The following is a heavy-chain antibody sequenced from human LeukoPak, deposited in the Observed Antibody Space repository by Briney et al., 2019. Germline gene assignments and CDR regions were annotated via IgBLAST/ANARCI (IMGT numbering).Heavy chain of an antibody. CDR3: AKDHVYGGADD. D-gene: IGHD4-23*01. V-gene: IGHV3-43*02. Sequence: TGGSLRLSCAASGFTFNRYAMHWVRQAPGKGLEWVGLISGDGITTYYLDSVKGRFTISRDNSKNPLYLHMNSLRSEDTALYYCAKDHVYGGADDWGQGTLVTVSS. CDR1: GFTFNRYA. CDR2: ISGDGITT. J-gene: IGHJ4*02.